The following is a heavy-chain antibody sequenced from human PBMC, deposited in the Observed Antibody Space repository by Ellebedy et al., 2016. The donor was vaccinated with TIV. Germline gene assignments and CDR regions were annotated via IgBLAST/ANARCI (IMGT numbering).Heavy chain of an antibody. CDR2: ISGSGGST. CDR1: GFTFSSYA. D-gene: IGHD2-21*02. J-gene: IGHJ4*02. Sequence: GESLKISCAASGFTFSSYAMSWVRQAPGKGLEWVSTISGSGGSTYYADSVKGRFTIYRDNSKNTLYLQMNSLRAEDTAVYYCAKDMGFVVVTALDYWGQGTLVTVSS. V-gene: IGHV3-23*01. CDR3: AKDMGFVVVTALDY.